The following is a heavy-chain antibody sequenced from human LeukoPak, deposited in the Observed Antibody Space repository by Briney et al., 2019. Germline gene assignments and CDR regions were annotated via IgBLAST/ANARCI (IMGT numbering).Heavy chain of an antibody. CDR3: ARDGYEEAFDS. Sequence: SETPSLTCTVSGDSVTSGANFWTWIRQPPGKGLEWIGYISYSGSTYYNPSLRSRVALSIDTSKNQFSLKLSSVTAADTAVYYCARDGYEEAFDSWGQGILVTVSS. CDR2: ISYSGST. D-gene: IGHD5-12*01. V-gene: IGHV4-30-4*08. CDR1: GDSVTSGANF. J-gene: IGHJ4*02.